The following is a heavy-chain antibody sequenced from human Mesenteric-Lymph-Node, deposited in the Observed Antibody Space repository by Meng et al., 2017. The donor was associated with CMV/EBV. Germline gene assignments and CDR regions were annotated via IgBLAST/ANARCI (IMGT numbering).Heavy chain of an antibody. CDR3: ARDAGAVADKTDAFDI. D-gene: IGHD6-19*01. V-gene: IGHV3-11*01. J-gene: IGHJ3*02. CDR2: ISVSSSNI. Sequence: VMFTGDYMAWVRQAPEESLEWVAYISVSSSNIYYADSVKGRFTISRDNAKKSLFLQMNTLRAEDTALYYCARDAGAVADKTDAFDIWGQGTMVTVSS. CDR1: VMFTGDY.